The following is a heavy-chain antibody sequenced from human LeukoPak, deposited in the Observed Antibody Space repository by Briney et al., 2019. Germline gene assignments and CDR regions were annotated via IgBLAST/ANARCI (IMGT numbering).Heavy chain of an antibody. CDR1: GYTFTGYY. Sequence: ASVKVSCKASGYTFTGYYMHWVRQAPGQGLEWMGRINPNSGGTNYAQKFQGRVTMTEDTSTDTAYMELSSLRSEDTAVYYCATSTPGYYYGMDVWGQGTTVTVSS. D-gene: IGHD2-2*01. J-gene: IGHJ6*02. V-gene: IGHV1-2*06. CDR2: INPNSGGT. CDR3: ATSTPGYYYGMDV.